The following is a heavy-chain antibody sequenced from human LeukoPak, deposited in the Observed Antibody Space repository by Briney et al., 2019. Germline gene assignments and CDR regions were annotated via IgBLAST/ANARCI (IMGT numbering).Heavy chain of an antibody. Sequence: GGSLRLSCAATYFTVSDNYMNWVRQAPGKGLEWVSAISGSGSKTFYADSVKGRFTISRDNPKNTLYLQMNSLRPEDTAVYYCAKEPRGYSFSFDIWGQGTMVTVSS. CDR3: AKEPRGYSFSFDI. J-gene: IGHJ3*02. CDR2: ISGSGSKT. CDR1: YFTVSDNY. D-gene: IGHD5-18*01. V-gene: IGHV3-23*01.